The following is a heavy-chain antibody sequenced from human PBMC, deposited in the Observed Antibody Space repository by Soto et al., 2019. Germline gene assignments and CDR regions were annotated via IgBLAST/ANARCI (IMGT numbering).Heavy chain of an antibody. CDR3: ARGRTYYDILTDAGNWFDP. CDR2: IYYSGST. D-gene: IGHD3-9*01. V-gene: IGHV4-31*03. Sequence: SETLSLTCTVSGGSISSGGYYWSWIRQHPGKGLEWIGYIYYSGSTYYNPSLKSRVTISVDTSKNQFSLKLSSVTAADTAVYYCARGRTYYDILTDAGNWFDPWGQGTLVTVSS. CDR1: GGSISSGGYY. J-gene: IGHJ5*02.